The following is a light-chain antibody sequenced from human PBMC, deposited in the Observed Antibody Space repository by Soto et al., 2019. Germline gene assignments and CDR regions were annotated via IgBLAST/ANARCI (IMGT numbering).Light chain of an antibody. CDR3: QQYGSSPWT. CDR1: QSVSSSY. J-gene: IGKJ1*01. V-gene: IGKV3-20*01. Sequence: EIVLTQSPGTLSLSPGERATLSCRASQSVSSSYLAWYQQKPGQAPRLLIYGASSRATGIPDRFSGSGSGTDFTLNISRLEPEDFAVYYCQQYGSSPWTFGQGTKAEMK. CDR2: GAS.